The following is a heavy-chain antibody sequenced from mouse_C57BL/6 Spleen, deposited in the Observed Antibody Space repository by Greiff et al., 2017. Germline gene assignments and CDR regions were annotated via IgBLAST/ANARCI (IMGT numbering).Heavy chain of an antibody. J-gene: IGHJ2*01. V-gene: IGHV5-9*01. D-gene: IGHD1-1*01. CDR2: ISGGGGNT. CDR1: GFTFSSYT. Sequence: EVKLVESGGGLVKPGGSLKLSCAASGFTFSSYTMSWVRQTPEKRLEWVATISGGGGNTYYPDSVKGRFTISRDNAKNTLYLQMSSLRSEDTALYYCAREVYYGSSPYYFAYWGQGTTLTVSS. CDR3: AREVYYGSSPYYFAY.